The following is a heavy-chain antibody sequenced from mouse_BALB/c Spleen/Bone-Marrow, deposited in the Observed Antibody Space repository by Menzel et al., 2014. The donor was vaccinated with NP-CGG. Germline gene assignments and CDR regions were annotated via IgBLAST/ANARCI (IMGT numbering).Heavy chain of an antibody. V-gene: IGHV1S137*01. D-gene: IGHD2-14*01. CDR1: GYTFXDHA. J-gene: IGHJ4*01. CDR3: ARSGKVRNAMDY. Sequence: VQLQQSGAKLVRPGVSVKISCKGSGYTFXDHAMHWVKRSHAKSLEWIGLISGYYGDAIYNQKFKGKAIMTVDKSSSTAYMELARLTSEDSAIYYCARSGKVRNAMDYWGQGTSVTVSS. CDR2: ISGYYGDA.